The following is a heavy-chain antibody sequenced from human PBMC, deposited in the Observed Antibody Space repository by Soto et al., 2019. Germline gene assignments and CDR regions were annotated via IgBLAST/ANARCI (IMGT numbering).Heavy chain of an antibody. V-gene: IGHV3-9*01. CDR3: AKDIRSGYWRGFDY. J-gene: IGHJ4*02. CDR2: ISWNSGSI. Sequence: EVQLVESGGGLVQPGRSLRLSCAASGFTFDDYAMHWVRQAPGKGLEWVSGISWNSGSIGYADSVKGRFTISRDNAKNCLYQQMNSLKAEDTALYYCAKDIRSGYWRGFDYWAQGTLVTVSS. CDR1: GFTFDDYA. D-gene: IGHD3-3*01.